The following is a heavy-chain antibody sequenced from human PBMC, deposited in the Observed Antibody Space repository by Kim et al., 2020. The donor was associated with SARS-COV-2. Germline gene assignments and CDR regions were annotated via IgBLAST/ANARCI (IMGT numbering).Heavy chain of an antibody. J-gene: IGHJ6*02. V-gene: IGHV4-34*01. CDR1: GGSFSGYY. D-gene: IGHD1-26*01. CDR2: INHSGST. Sequence: SETLSLTCAVYGGSFSGYYWSWIRQPPGKGLEWIGEINHSGSTNYNPSLKSRVTISVDTSKNQFSLKLSSVTAADTAVYYCARGVPPLLKNYYYYYGMDVWGQGTTVTVSS. CDR3: ARGVPPLLKNYYYYYGMDV.